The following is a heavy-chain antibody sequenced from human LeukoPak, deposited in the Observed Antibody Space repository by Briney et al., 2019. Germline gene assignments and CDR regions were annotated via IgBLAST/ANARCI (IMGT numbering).Heavy chain of an antibody. D-gene: IGHD4-17*01. CDR2: IYSGGCT. J-gene: IGHJ2*01. Sequence: AGGSETLLCAASGFTVSSNYMSWVRQAPGKGLEWVSVIYSGGCTYYADAVKGRFTISRDNSKNTLYLQMNSLRAEDTAVYYCASSYGDYGANWYFDLWAREPWS. V-gene: IGHV3-66*01. CDR3: ASSYGDYGANWYFDL. CDR1: GFTVSSNY.